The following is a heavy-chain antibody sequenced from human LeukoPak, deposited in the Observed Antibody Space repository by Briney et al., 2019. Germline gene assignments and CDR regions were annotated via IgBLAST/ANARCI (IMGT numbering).Heavy chain of an antibody. CDR3: ARDHPRQWLGDSA. D-gene: IGHD6-19*01. CDR2: ISASGGST. Sequence: PGGSLRLSCAASEFTFSSYAMQWVRQAPGKGLEWVSGISASGGSTWYADSVKGRFTISRHNSKNTLYLQMNSLRAEDAAVYYCARDHPRQWLGDSAWGQGTLVTVSS. J-gene: IGHJ5*02. CDR1: EFTFSSYA. V-gene: IGHV3-23*01.